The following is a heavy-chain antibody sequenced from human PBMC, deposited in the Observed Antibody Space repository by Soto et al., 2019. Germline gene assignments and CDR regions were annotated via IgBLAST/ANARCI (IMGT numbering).Heavy chain of an antibody. V-gene: IGHV3-15*01. Sequence: VQLVESGGDFVKPGGSLRVSCAVSGFSFSNAWMSWVRQAPGKGLEGVGRIKSRADGGTTDYTAPVKGRFTISRDDSKNTVFLQMNSLKTEDTAVYYCTAHLGEFFPLDYWGQGTLVTVSS. CDR1: GFSFSNAW. J-gene: IGHJ4*02. D-gene: IGHD3-16*01. CDR3: TAHLGEFFPLDY. CDR2: IKSRADGGTT.